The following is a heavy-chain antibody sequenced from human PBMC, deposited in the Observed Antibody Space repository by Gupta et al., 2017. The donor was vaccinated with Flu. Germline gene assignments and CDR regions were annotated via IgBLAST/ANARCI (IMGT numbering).Heavy chain of an antibody. CDR3: ARDVAWAFDS. V-gene: IGHV3-48*02. J-gene: IGHJ4*02. CDR2: IRDIATIV. D-gene: IGHD7-27*01. Sequence: VQLVESGGGLVQPGGSLSLSCIASGCTFSTYPLNWVRQAPGKGLEWVAHIRDIATIVNYADSVKGRFTISRDNAKDSLYLEMNSLREEDTAIYYCARDVAWAFDSWGQGTVVTVSS. CDR1: GCTFSTYP.